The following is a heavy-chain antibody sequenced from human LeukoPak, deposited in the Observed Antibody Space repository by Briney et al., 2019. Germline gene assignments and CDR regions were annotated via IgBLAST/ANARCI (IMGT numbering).Heavy chain of an antibody. D-gene: IGHD2-21*02. CDR1: GGTFISYA. J-gene: IGHJ3*02. V-gene: IGHV1-69*01. Sequence: SVKVSCKASGGTFISYAISWVRQAPGQGLEWMGVIIPIFGTANYAQKFQGRVTITADESTSTAYMELSSLRSEATAVYYCAREASVTATLDAFDIWGQGTMVTVSS. CDR2: IIPIFGTA. CDR3: AREASVTATLDAFDI.